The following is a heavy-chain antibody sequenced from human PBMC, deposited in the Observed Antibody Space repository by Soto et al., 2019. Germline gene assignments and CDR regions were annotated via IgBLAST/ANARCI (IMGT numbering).Heavy chain of an antibody. CDR3: AQDAKTGFSYDHEN. Sequence: QVQLVESGGGVVQPGGSLRLSCVGSGFTFGRYGLHWVRQTPGEGLEWVAVISFTGTTKYYADSVKGRFTISRDNSKSTVYLEMSRLTADESAMYFCAQDAKTGFSYDHENWGQGTLVTVSS. V-gene: IGHV3-30*18. CDR2: ISFTGTTK. J-gene: IGHJ4*02. CDR1: GFTFGRYG. D-gene: IGHD3-22*01.